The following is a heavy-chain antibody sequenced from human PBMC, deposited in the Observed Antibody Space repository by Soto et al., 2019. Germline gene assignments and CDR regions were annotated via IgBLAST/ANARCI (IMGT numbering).Heavy chain of an antibody. J-gene: IGHJ6*02. CDR2: ISYDGSNK. CDR1: GFTFSSYG. V-gene: IGHV3-30*03. D-gene: IGHD5-12*01. CDR3: ATYTGSYYHYGMDV. Sequence: GGSLRLSCAASGFTFSSYGMHWVRQAPGKGLEWVAVISYDGSNKYYADSVKGRFTISRDNAHNSLYLQMNSLRAEDTAVYYCATYTGSYYHYGMDVWGQGTTVTVSS.